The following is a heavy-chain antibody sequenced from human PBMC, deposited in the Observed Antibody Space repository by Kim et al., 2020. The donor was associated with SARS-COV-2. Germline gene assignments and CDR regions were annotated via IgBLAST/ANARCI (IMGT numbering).Heavy chain of an antibody. Sequence: GDASDYADSVRGRFTISRDSSKNTLYLQMNSVRAEDSALYYCARVYYVVDCWGQGTQVTVSS. D-gene: IGHD3-10*01. CDR2: GDAS. CDR3: ARVYYVVDC. V-gene: IGHV3-23*01. J-gene: IGHJ4*02.